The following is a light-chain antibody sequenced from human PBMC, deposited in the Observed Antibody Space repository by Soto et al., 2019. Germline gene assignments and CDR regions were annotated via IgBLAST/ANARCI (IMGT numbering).Light chain of an antibody. CDR1: QSISSW. CDR3: QQYYSFPFT. CDR2: AAS. J-gene: IGKJ5*01. V-gene: IGKV1-5*01. Sequence: DIQMTQSPSTLSASVGDTVTITCRASQSISSWLAWYQQKPGKAPKLLIYAASTLQSGVPSRFSGSGSGTDFTLTISCLQSEDFATYYCQQYYSFPFTFGQGKRLEIK.